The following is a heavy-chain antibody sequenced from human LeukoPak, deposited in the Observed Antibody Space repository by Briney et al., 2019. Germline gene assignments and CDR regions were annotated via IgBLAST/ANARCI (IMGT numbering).Heavy chain of an antibody. CDR3: ARDRYYDSSGYYFDY. D-gene: IGHD3-22*01. CDR1: GFTFSSYW. Sequence: GGSLRLSCAASGFTFSSYWMSWVRQAPGKGLEWVANIKQDGSEKCYVDSVKGRFTISRDNAKNSLYLQMNSLRAEDTAVYYCARDRYYDSSGYYFDYWGQGTLVTVSS. CDR2: IKQDGSEK. V-gene: IGHV3-7*01. J-gene: IGHJ4*02.